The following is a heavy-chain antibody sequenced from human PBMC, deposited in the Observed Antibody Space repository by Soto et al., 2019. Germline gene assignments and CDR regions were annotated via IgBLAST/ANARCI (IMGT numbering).Heavy chain of an antibody. CDR2: ISSHNDYA. Sequence: ASVKVSCKTSTYTFTTYGISWVRQAPGQGLEWMGWISSHNDYANYAQKFQGRVTMTTDTSKNQFSLQLNSVTPEDTAVYYCARGDIIAVAGNNWFDPWGQGTLVTVS. CDR1: TYTFTTYG. V-gene: IGHV1-18*01. CDR3: ARGDIIAVAGNNWFDP. J-gene: IGHJ5*02. D-gene: IGHD6-19*01.